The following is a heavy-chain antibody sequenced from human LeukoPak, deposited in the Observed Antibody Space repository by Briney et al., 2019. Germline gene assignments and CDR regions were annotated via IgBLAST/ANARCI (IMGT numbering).Heavy chain of an antibody. V-gene: IGHV3-7*04. D-gene: IGHD5-24*01. CDR3: TRVGYIDEGIDY. CDR1: GIPLRRYW. Sequence: GSLRLSRVASGIPLRRYWKTWVRPAPGKGLGWVANIKQDGSKKSYVDSVKGRFTISRDNAKNSLYLQMNSLRAEDTAIYYCTRVGYIDEGIDYWGQGTLVTVSS. CDR2: IKQDGSKK. J-gene: IGHJ4*02.